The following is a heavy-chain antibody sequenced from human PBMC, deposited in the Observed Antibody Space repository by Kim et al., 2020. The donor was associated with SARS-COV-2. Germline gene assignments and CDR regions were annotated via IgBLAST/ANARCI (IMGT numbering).Heavy chain of an antibody. J-gene: IGHJ3*02. CDR3: ARSGEDSSGYYPTDDAFDI. D-gene: IGHD3-22*01. V-gene: IGHV4-59*01. CDR2: IYYSGST. CDR1: GGSISSYY. Sequence: SETLSLTCTVSGGSISSYYWSWIRQPPGKGLEWIGYIYYSGSTNYNPSLKSRVTISVDTSKNQFSLKLSSVTAADTAVYYCARSGEDSSGYYPTDDAFDIWGQGTMVTVSS.